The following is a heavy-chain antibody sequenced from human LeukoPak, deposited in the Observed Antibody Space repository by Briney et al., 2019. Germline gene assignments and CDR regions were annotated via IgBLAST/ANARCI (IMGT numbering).Heavy chain of an antibody. CDR3: ARHYGP. V-gene: IGHV4-59*08. J-gene: IGHJ4*02. Sequence: PSETLSLTCTVSGGSINSYYWSWIRQPPGKGLEWIGSIYYSGSTYYNPSLKSRVTISVDTSKNQFSLKLNSVTATDTAVYYCARHYGPWGQGTLVTASS. CDR1: GGSINSYY. CDR2: IYYSGST. D-gene: IGHD3-10*01.